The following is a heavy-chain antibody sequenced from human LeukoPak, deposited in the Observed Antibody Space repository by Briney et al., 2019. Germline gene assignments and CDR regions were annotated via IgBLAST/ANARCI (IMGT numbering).Heavy chain of an antibody. J-gene: IGHJ5*01. V-gene: IGHV1-2*02. CDR3: ARGMVLGRSWYNS. Sequence: AASVKVSCKASDYTFTSYGISWVRQAPGQGLEWMGWINPKTDDTHYAQNFKGRLTLTRETSINTTYMELNTLKSDDTAVYFCARGMVLGRSWYNSWGRGTLVTVSS. CDR2: INPKTDDT. CDR1: DYTFTSYG. D-gene: IGHD2-8*01.